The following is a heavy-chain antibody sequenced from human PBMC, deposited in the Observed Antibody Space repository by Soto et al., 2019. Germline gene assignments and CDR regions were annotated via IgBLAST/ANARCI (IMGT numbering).Heavy chain of an antibody. CDR3: AKVRGSSGWSVSVWDV. CDR2: IKSKTDGGTT. Sequence: GGSLRLSCAASGFTFSNAWMNWVRQATGKGLEWVGRIKSKTDGGTTDYAAPVKGRFTISRDDSKNTLYLQMNSLRAEDTAVYYCAKVRGSSGWSVSVWDVWGQGTTVTVSS. V-gene: IGHV3-15*07. D-gene: IGHD5-12*01. CDR1: GFTFSNAW. J-gene: IGHJ6*02.